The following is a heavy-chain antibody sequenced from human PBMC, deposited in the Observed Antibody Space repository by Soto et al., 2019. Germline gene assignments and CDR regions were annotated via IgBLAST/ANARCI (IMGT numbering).Heavy chain of an antibody. J-gene: IGHJ3*02. V-gene: IGHV3-30-3*01. D-gene: IGHD6-6*01. CDR2: ISYDGSNK. CDR3: AREGRPLDAFDI. Sequence: QVQLVESGGGVVQPGRSLRLSCAASGFTFSSYAMHWVRQAPGKGLEWVAVISYDGSNKYYADSVKGRFTISRDNSKNTLYLQMNSLRAEDTAVYYCAREGRPLDAFDIWGQGTMVTVSP. CDR1: GFTFSSYA.